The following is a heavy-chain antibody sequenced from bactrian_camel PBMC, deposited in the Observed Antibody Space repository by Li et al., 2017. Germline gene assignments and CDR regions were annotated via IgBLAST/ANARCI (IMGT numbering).Heavy chain of an antibody. D-gene: IGHD7*01. CDR3: AADWCWPDASAADLTN. CDR2: ISSGGGRT. CDR1: GFTFSNYA. V-gene: IGHV3S31*01. Sequence: VQLVESGGGLVQPGGSLRLSCAASGFTFSNYAMGWVRQAPGKGLEWVSGISSGGGRTYYADSVKGRFTITRDPTKNTLYLQMNSLKPEDTAMYYCAADWCWPDASAADLTNRGQGTQVTVS. J-gene: IGHJ4*01.